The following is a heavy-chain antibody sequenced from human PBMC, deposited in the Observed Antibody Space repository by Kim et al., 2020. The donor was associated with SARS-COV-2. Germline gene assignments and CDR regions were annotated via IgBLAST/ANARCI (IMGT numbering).Heavy chain of an antibody. Sequence: SETLSLTCSVSGAFVTTYYWSWIRQPPGKGLEWIGYFYYTGNINYKPSLKSRVTISGDTSKNQFSLKLSSVTAADTAMYYCAINGSTYEYFVDYWGQG. CDR3: AINGSTYEYFVDY. CDR1: GAFVTTYY. CDR2: FYYTGNI. V-gene: IGHV4-59*02. D-gene: IGHD5-12*01. J-gene: IGHJ4*02.